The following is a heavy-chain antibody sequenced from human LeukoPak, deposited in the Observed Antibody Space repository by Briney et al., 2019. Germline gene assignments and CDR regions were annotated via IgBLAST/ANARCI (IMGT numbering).Heavy chain of an antibody. J-gene: IGHJ4*02. Sequence: ASVKVSCKASGYTFTGYYMHWVRQAPGQGLEWMGWINPNSGGTNYAQKFQGRVTMTRDTSISTAYMELSRLRSDDTAVYYCARDSTAAAGSYFDYWGQGTLVTVPS. CDR1: GYTFTGYY. D-gene: IGHD6-13*01. CDR3: ARDSTAAAGSYFDY. CDR2: INPNSGGT. V-gene: IGHV1-2*02.